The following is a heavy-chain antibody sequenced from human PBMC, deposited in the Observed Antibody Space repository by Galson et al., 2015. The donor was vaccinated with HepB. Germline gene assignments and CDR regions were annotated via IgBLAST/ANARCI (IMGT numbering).Heavy chain of an antibody. CDR2: IYPGDSDT. J-gene: IGHJ5*02. CDR1: GYSFTTYW. CDR3: ARHRSGSSSWTGFDP. D-gene: IGHD6-13*01. V-gene: IGHV5-51*01. Sequence: QSGAEVKKPGESLKISCKASGYSFTTYWIGWVRQMPGKGLEWMGIIYPGDSDTRYSPSFQGQVTISADKSISTASLQWSNLKASDSAMYYCARHRSGSSSWTGFDPWGQGTLVTVSS.